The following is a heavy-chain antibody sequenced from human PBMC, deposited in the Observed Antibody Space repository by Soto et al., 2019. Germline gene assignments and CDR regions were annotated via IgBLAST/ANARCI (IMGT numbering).Heavy chain of an antibody. CDR3: AKLGTMGGFDY. CDR2: ITFRGEYT. Sequence: EVQLLESGGGLVQPGGSLRLSCAASGFTFSSFAMSWVRQAPGKGLEWLAGITFRGEYTYYADSVKGRFTLSRDNSRKRLDLEMNSLQVEDTALYYWAKLGTMGGFDYWGQGTLLTVSA. D-gene: IGHD3-10*01. J-gene: IGHJ4*02. CDR1: GFTFSSFA. V-gene: IGHV3-23*01.